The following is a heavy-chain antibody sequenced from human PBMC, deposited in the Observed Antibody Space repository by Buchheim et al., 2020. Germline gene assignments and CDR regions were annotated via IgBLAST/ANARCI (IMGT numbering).Heavy chain of an antibody. J-gene: IGHJ6*02. Sequence: QVQLVESGGGVVQPGRSLRLSCAASGFTFSSYGMHWVRQAPGKGLEWVAVIWYDGSNKYYADSVKGRFTISRDNSKNTLYLQMNSLRAEDTAVYYCARDLSYSSSWTYYYGMDVWGQGTT. CDR1: GFTFSSYG. CDR3: ARDLSYSSSWTYYYGMDV. D-gene: IGHD6-13*01. V-gene: IGHV3-33*01. CDR2: IWYDGSNK.